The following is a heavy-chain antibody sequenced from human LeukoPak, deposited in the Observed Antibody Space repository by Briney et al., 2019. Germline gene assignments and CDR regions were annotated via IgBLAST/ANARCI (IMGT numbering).Heavy chain of an antibody. CDR3: ASEGFDY. V-gene: IGHV1-8*01. CDR1: GSTFTNYD. J-gene: IGHJ4*02. Sequence: GTSVKVSCKASGSTFTNYDINWVRQATGQGLEWMGYMNPNSGNTGYAQKFQGRGTITKNTSISTAYMELSSLRPEDTAVYYCASEGFDYWGQGTLVTVSS. CDR2: MNPNSGNT.